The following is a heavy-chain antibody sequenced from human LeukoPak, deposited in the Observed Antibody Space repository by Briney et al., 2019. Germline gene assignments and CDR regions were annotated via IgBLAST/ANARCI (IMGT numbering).Heavy chain of an antibody. J-gene: IGHJ4*02. Sequence: PGGSLRLSCAASGFTFSSYAMSWVRQAPGKGLEWVSAIGGSGGSTYYADSVKGRFTISRDNSKNTLYLQMNSLRAEDTAVYYCAKDLRHGVAGTGYFDYWGQGTLVTVSS. CDR2: IGGSGGST. CDR3: AKDLRHGVAGTGYFDY. D-gene: IGHD6-19*01. V-gene: IGHV3-23*01. CDR1: GFTFSSYA.